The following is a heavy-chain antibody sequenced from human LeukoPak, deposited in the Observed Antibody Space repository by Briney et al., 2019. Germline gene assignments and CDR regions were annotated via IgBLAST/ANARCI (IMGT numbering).Heavy chain of an antibody. D-gene: IGHD2-15*01. CDR3: ARDRCSGGSCYRDY. CDR2: IISSSSYI. J-gene: IGHJ4*02. CDR1: GFTLTNFG. Sequence: GGSLRLSCAASGFTLTNFGMDWVRQAPGKGLDWVSSIISSSSYIYYADSVKGRFTIYRDNAKNSLYLQMNSLRAEDTAVYYCARDRCSGGSCYRDYWGQGTLVTVSS. V-gene: IGHV3-21*01.